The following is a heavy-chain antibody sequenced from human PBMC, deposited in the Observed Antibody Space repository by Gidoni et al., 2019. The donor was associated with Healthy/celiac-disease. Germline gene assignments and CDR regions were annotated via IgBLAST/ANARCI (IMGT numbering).Heavy chain of an antibody. Sequence: QVQLVESGGGVVQPARSRRLSCAASGFTFSSYGMHWVRQAPGKGLEWVAVISYDGSNKYYADSVKGRFTISRDNSKNTLYLQMNSLRAEDTAVYYCAKERGSRGHRVYYYGMDVWGQGTTVTVSS. D-gene: IGHD3-10*01. J-gene: IGHJ6*02. CDR2: ISYDGSNK. CDR3: AKERGSRGHRVYYYGMDV. V-gene: IGHV3-30*18. CDR1: GFTFSSYG.